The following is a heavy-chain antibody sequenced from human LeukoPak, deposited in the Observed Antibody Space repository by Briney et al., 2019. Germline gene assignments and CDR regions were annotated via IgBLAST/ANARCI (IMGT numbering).Heavy chain of an antibody. D-gene: IGHD3-10*01. Sequence: GGSLRLSCSAAGFTFSNYAMHWVRQAPGKGLEYISAITRNGRTIYYADSVRVRFTISRDNSKNTLYLQMNSLRPEDTAVYYCARDLSPVVRASPMGYWGQGTLVTVSS. CDR1: GFTFSNYA. J-gene: IGHJ4*02. CDR2: ITRNGRTI. CDR3: ARDLSPVVRASPMGY. V-gene: IGHV3-64*04.